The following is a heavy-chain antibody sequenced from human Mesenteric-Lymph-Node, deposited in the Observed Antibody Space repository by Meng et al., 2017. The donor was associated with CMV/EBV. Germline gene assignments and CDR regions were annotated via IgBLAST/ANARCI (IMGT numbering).Heavy chain of an antibody. D-gene: IGHD2-2*02. V-gene: IGHV3-30*04. CDR2: LSFDGRNI. J-gene: IGHJ1*01. CDR3: ARDGSYCTSSRCYIFEYFQH. Sequence: SAMHWVRQAPGKGLEWVAVLSFDGRNIYYADSVKGRFTISRDNSKNTLYLQMNSLRAEDTAEYYCARDGSYCTSSRCYIFEYFQHWGRGTLVTVSS. CDR1: SA.